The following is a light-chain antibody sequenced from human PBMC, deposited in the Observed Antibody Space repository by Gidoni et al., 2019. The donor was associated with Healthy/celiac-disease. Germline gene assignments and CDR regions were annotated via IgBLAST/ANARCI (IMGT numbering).Light chain of an antibody. Sequence: PSTLSASGGDRDTSTCKASQDISNYLNWYQQKPGKAPKLLIYDASNLETGVPSRFSGSGSGTDFTFTINSLQPEDIATYYCQQYDNLPPGFGQGTRLEIK. CDR1: QDISNY. CDR2: DAS. J-gene: IGKJ5*01. V-gene: IGKV1-33*01. CDR3: QQYDNLPPG.